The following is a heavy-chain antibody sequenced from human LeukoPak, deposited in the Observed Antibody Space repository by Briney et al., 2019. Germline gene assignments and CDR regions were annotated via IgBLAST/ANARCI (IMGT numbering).Heavy chain of an antibody. Sequence: ASVKVSCKASGYTFTSYDINWVRQATGQGLEWMGWMNPNSGNTGYAQKFQGRVTMTRNTSISTAYMELSSLRSEDTAVYYSARGSSYYYDSSGYGYWGQGTLVTVSS. CDR2: MNPNSGNT. CDR3: ARGSSYYYDSSGYGY. V-gene: IGHV1-8*01. J-gene: IGHJ4*02. CDR1: GYTFTSYD. D-gene: IGHD3-22*01.